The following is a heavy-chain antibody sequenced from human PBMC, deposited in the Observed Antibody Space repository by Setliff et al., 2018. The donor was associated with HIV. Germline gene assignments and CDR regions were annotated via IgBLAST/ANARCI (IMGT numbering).Heavy chain of an antibody. V-gene: IGHV3-74*01. J-gene: IGHJ4*02. CDR3: VRDPTLDILTGPYFDY. D-gene: IGHD3-9*01. CDR1: GFSFSSYW. Sequence: PGESLKISCAASGFSFSSYWMHWVRQAPGKGLVWVSRMNSDGSTTTYADSVKGRFTISRDNAKNTLYLQVNSLRAEDTAVYYCVRDPTLDILTGPYFDYWDQGTLVTVSS. CDR2: MNSDGSTT.